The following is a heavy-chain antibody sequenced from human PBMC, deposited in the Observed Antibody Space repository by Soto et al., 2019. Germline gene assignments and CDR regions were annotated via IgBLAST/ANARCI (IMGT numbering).Heavy chain of an antibody. CDR1: GGTFSSYA. V-gene: IGHV1-69*13. Sequence: WASVKVSCKASGGTFSSYAISWVRQAPGQGLEWMGGIIPIFGTANYAQKFQGRVTITADESTSTAYMELSSLRSEDTAVYYCARARITIFGVGNYYYGMDVWGQGTTVTVSS. CDR2: IIPIFGTA. CDR3: ARARITIFGVGNYYYGMDV. J-gene: IGHJ6*02. D-gene: IGHD3-3*01.